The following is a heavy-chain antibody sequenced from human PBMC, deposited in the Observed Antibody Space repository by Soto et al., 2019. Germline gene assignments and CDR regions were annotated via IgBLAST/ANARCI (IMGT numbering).Heavy chain of an antibody. CDR2: MNPNSGNT. D-gene: IGHD4-17*01. V-gene: IGHV1-8*01. CDR1: GYTFTSYD. Sequence: VASVKVSCKASGYTFTSYDINWVRQATGQGLEWMGWMNPNSGNTGYAQKFQGRVTMTRNTSISTAYMELSSLRSEDTAVYYCARGRPLLLRTVPDAFDIWGQGTMVTVSS. CDR3: ARGRPLLLRTVPDAFDI. J-gene: IGHJ3*02.